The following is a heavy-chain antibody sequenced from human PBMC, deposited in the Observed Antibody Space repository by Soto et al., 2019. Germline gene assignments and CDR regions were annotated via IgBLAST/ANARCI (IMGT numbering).Heavy chain of an antibody. V-gene: IGHV4-31*03. J-gene: IGHJ6*02. D-gene: IGHD2-15*01. Sequence: QVQLQESGPGLVKPSQPLSLTCTVSGGSISSGSFYWTWIRQHPGKGLEFIGYIYYSGDTYYNPSLRSRVIISLETSKNQFSLRLNSVTAADTAVYYCAREWSGGRRDGNPDKYYGMDVWGQGTKVTVSS. CDR2: IYYSGDT. CDR1: GGSISSGSFY. CDR3: AREWSGGRRDGNPDKYYGMDV.